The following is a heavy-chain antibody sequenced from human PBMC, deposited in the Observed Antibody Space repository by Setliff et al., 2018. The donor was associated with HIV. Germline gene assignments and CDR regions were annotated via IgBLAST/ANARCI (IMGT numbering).Heavy chain of an antibody. Sequence: ASGYTFTGYYMHWVRQAPGQGLEWMGWINPNSGGTNYAQKFQGRVTMTRDTSISTAYMELSRLRSDDTAVYYCARGFRFRGIAAAAAFDYWGQGTLVTVSS. J-gene: IGHJ4*02. CDR1: GYTFTGYY. CDR3: ARGFRFRGIAAAAAFDY. V-gene: IGHV1-2*02. CDR2: INPNSGGT. D-gene: IGHD6-13*01.